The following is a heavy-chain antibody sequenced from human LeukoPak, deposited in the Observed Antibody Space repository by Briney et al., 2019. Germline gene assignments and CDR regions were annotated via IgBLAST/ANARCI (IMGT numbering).Heavy chain of an antibody. CDR1: GLTLSSKY. Sequence: PGGSLRVSCAASGLTLSSKYMSWVRQAPGKGLEWVSVIYSDGTVQYADSVKGRFTISRDNSKNPAYLQMNSLRAEDTAVYYCATTDPYSSSWYFFGYWGQGTLVTVS. J-gene: IGHJ4*02. CDR2: IYSDGTV. V-gene: IGHV3-53*01. CDR3: ATTDPYSSSWYFFGY. D-gene: IGHD6-13*01.